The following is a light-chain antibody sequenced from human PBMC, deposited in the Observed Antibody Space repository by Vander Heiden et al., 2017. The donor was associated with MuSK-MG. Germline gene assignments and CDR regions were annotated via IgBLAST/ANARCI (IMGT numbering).Light chain of an antibody. V-gene: IGKV3-20*01. Sequence: DIVFTQSPGTLSLSPGERVTLSCRASQSVSTTYLAWYQQKPAQPPRLLIYGASSRATGIPNRFSGSGSGTDFTLTISRQDPEDFAEYYCQHDGSSTLTFGGGTKVEIK. J-gene: IGKJ4*01. CDR2: GAS. CDR3: QHDGSSTLT. CDR1: QSVSTTY.